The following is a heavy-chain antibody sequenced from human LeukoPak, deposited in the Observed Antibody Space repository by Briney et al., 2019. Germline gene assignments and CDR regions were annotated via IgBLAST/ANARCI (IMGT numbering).Heavy chain of an antibody. CDR1: GSTFTGNY. Sequence: ASVNVSFKSSGSTFTGNYIHWVRQAPGQGLEWMGWINPNSGGTNYAQKFQGRVTMTRDTSISTAYMELRRLRSDDPAVYYCASDWGLSQLEYCSNTNCYMGAFDIWGQGTMVTVSS. CDR3: ASDWGLSQLEYCSNTNCYMGAFDI. D-gene: IGHD2-2*02. V-gene: IGHV1-2*02. CDR2: INPNSGGT. J-gene: IGHJ3*02.